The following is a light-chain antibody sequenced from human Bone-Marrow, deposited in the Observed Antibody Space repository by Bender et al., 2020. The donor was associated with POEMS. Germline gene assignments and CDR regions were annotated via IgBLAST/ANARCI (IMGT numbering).Light chain of an antibody. CDR2: KDS. CDR3: QSYDNSLGGWV. CDR1: ALPKQY. J-gene: IGLJ3*02. V-gene: IGLV3-25*02. Sequence: SYELTQPPSVSVSPGQTARITCSGDALPKQYAYWYQQKPGQAPVLVMYKDSERPSGIPERFSGSKSGTSASLAITGLQAEDEGDYYCQSYDNSLGGWVFGGGTKLTVI.